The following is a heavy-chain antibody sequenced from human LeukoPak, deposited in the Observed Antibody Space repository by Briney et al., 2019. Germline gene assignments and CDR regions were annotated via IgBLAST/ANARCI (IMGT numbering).Heavy chain of an antibody. D-gene: IGHD3-9*01. CDR2: INHSGST. CDR1: GGSFSGYY. CDR3: ARGSIRFFAWSATPSSFAP. Sequence: SETLSLTCAVYGGSFSGYYWSWIRQPPGKGLEWIGEINHSGSTNYNPSLKSRVTISVDTSKNQFSLKLSSVTAADTAVYYCARGSIRFFAWSATPSSFAPGGQGPLVTVSS. J-gene: IGHJ5*02. V-gene: IGHV4-34*01.